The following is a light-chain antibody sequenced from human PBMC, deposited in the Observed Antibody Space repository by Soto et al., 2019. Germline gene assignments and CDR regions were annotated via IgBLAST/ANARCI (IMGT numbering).Light chain of an antibody. J-gene: IGKJ4*01. V-gene: IGKV3-11*01. CDR2: DIS. Sequence: EIVLTQSPATLSLSPGERATLSCRASQSVSIDLAWYQQRPGQTPRLLIYDISTRAAGIPARFSGSVFRTDYTLTISNLEPEDSAVYYCQQRFAWPNSFGGGTKVQI. CDR1: QSVSID. CDR3: QQRFAWPNS.